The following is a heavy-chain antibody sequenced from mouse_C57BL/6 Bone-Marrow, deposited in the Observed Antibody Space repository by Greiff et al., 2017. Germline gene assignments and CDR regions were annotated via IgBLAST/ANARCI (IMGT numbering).Heavy chain of an antibody. CDR2: IYPGSGST. V-gene: IGHV1-55*01. CDR3: ARSYYGSSRYAMDY. Sequence: VQLQQPGAELVKPGASVKMSCKASGYTFTSYWITWVKQRPGHGLEWIGDIYPGSGSTNYNEKFKSKATLTVDTSSSTAYMQLSSLTSEDSAVYYCARSYYGSSRYAMDYWGQGTSVTVSS. D-gene: IGHD1-1*01. J-gene: IGHJ4*01. CDR1: GYTFTSYW.